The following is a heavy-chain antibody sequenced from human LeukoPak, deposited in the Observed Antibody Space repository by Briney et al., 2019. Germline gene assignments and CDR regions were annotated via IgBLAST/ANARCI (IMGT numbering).Heavy chain of an antibody. V-gene: IGHV4-34*01. D-gene: IGHD5-24*01. CDR1: GGSSSGYY. J-gene: IGHJ4*02. CDR3: ARGARDGYNLVYYFDY. CDR2: INHSGST. Sequence: SETLSLTCAVYGGSSSGYYWSWIRQPPGKGLEWIGEINHSGSTNYNPSLKSRVTISVDTSKNQFSLKLSSVTAADTAVYYCARGARDGYNLVYYFDYWGQGTLVTVSS.